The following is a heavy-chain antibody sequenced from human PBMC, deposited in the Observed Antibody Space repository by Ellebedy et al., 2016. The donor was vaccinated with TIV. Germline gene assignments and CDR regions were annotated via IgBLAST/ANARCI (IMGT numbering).Heavy chain of an antibody. Sequence: SETLSLTCAVSGGSISSGGYSWSWIRQPTGKGLEWIGYIYHSGSTYYNPSLKSRVTISVDRSKNQFSLKLSSVTAADTAVYYCARDAGSSLDAFDIWGQGTMVTVSS. CDR1: GGSISSGGYS. J-gene: IGHJ3*02. CDR3: ARDAGSSLDAFDI. CDR2: IYHSGST. V-gene: IGHV4-30-2*01. D-gene: IGHD2-15*01.